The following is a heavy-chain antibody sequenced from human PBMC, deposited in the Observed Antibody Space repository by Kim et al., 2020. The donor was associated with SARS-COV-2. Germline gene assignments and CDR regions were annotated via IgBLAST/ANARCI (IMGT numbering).Heavy chain of an antibody. CDR3: ARAGDHSSGWYGFDY. V-gene: IGHV1-69*13. CDR1: GGTFSSYA. CDR2: IIPIFGTA. D-gene: IGHD6-19*01. Sequence: SVKVSCKASGGTFSSYAISWVRQAPGQGLEWMGGIIPIFGTANYAQKFQGRVTITADESTSTAYMELSSLRSEDTAVYYCARAGDHSSGWYGFDYWGQGTLVTVSS. J-gene: IGHJ4*02.